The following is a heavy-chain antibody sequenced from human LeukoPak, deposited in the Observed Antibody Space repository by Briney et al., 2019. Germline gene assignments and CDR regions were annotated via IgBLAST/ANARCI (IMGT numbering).Heavy chain of an antibody. V-gene: IGHV4-34*01. Sequence: SETLSLTCAVYGGSFSGYYWSWIRQPPEKGLEWIGEINHVGATNYNPSLKSRVTMSVDTSKNQFSLKLSSVTAADTAVYYCAREGDYDSSGPYYFDYWGQGTLVTVSS. J-gene: IGHJ4*02. CDR2: INHVGAT. CDR1: GGSFSGYY. CDR3: AREGDYDSSGPYYFDY. D-gene: IGHD3-22*01.